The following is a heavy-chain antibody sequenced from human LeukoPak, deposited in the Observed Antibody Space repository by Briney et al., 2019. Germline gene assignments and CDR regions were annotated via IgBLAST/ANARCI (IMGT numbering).Heavy chain of an antibody. J-gene: IGHJ4*02. Sequence: SETLSLTCAVYGGSFSGYYWSWIRQPPGKGLEWIGEINHSGSTSYNPSLKSRVTISVDTSKNQFSLKLSSVTAADTAVYYCARVVSGSYRLDYWGQGTLVTVSS. D-gene: IGHD1-26*01. V-gene: IGHV4-34*01. CDR3: ARVVSGSYRLDY. CDR2: INHSGST. CDR1: GGSFSGYY.